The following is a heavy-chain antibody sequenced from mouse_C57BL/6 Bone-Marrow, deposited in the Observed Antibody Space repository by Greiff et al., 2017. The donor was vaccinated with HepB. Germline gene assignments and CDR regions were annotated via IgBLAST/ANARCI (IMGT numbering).Heavy chain of an antibody. Sequence: EVMLVESGAGLVKPGGSLKLSCAASGFTFSSYTMSWVRQSPEKRLEWVGTISGGGGNTYYPDSVKGRFTISRDKAENTLYLQTSSLRSEDTALYYCARLRECYAMDYWGQGTSVTVSS. CDR3: ARLRECYAMDY. CDR1: GFTFSSYT. V-gene: IGHV5-9*01. J-gene: IGHJ4*01. CDR2: ISGGGGNT.